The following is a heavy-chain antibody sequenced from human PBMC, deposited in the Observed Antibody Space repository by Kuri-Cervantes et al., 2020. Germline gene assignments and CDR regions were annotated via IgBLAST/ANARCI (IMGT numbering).Heavy chain of an antibody. D-gene: IGHD3-9*01. Sequence: GESLKISCAASGFTFSDYYMSWIRQAPGKGLEWVSYISSSGSTIYYADSVKGRFTISRDNAKNTLYLQMNSLRAEDTAVYYCAKDIGLRYFDWLGPDYWGQGTLVTVSS. CDR1: GFTFSDYY. J-gene: IGHJ4*02. V-gene: IGHV3-11*04. CDR3: AKDIGLRYFDWLGPDY. CDR2: ISSSGSTI.